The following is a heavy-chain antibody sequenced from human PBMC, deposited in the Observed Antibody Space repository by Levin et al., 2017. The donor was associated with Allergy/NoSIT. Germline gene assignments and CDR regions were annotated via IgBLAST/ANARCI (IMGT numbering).Heavy chain of an antibody. J-gene: IGHJ4*02. D-gene: IGHD4/OR15-4a*01. CDR2: IYFSGNT. CDR1: GGSIPGSSYY. CDR3: ATLLGASAFDS. V-gene: IGHV4-39*07. Sequence: SQTLSLTCTVSGGSIPGSSYYWGCIRQSPGQGLEWIGSIYFSGNTYYNPSLKTRVTISVDTSKNQFSLKLSSVTAADTAVYYCATLLGASAFDSWGQGTLVTVSS.